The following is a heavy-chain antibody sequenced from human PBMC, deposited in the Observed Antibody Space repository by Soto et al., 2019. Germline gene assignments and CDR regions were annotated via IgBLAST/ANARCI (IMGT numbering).Heavy chain of an antibody. Sequence: SETLSLTCSVSGGSMSEYFWSWIRQSPGKGLEWIGYIYYLGSTDYNPSLKSRVTISVDTSKRQFSLRLTSVTAADTAVYYCARGGYDGSGSPYPAYWGPGTQVTVSS. V-gene: IGHV4-59*01. D-gene: IGHD3-10*01. J-gene: IGHJ4*02. CDR1: GGSMSEYF. CDR3: ARGGYDGSGSPYPAY. CDR2: IYYLGST.